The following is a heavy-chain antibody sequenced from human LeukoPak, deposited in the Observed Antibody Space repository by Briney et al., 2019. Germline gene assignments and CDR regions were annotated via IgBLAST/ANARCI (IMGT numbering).Heavy chain of an antibody. CDR2: VTSNGGST. V-gene: IGHV3-64D*06. Sequence: GGSLRLSCSASGFTFSNYVMHWVRQAPGKGLEYVSAVTSNGGSTYYADSVKGRFTISRDNSKNTLYLQMSSLRVEDTAVYYRVKDRSPQRGYSYGYSFDHWGQGTLVTVSS. CDR3: VKDRSPQRGYSYGYSFDH. D-gene: IGHD5-18*01. CDR1: GFTFSNYV. J-gene: IGHJ4*02.